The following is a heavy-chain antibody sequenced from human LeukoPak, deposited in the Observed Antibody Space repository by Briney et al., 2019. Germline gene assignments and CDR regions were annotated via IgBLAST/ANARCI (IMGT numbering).Heavy chain of an antibody. CDR2: ISYDGSNK. V-gene: IGHV3-30*18. CDR1: GVTFSSYG. Sequence: GGSLRLSCAASGVTFSSYGMHWVRQAPGKGLEWVAVISYDGSNKYYADSVKGRFTISRDNSKNTLYLQMNSLRAEDTAVYYCAKAIEQQLVTCPGYWGQGTLVTVSS. CDR3: AKAIEQQLVTCPGY. D-gene: IGHD6-13*01. J-gene: IGHJ4*02.